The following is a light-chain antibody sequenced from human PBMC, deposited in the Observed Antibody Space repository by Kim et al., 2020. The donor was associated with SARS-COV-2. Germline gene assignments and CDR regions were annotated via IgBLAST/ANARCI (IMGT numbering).Light chain of an antibody. V-gene: IGLV2-14*03. CDR1: SSDVGGYNY. CDR3: SSYTSSSTLGV. J-gene: IGLJ2*01. Sequence: QSVVTQPASVSGSPGQSITISCTGTSSDVGGYNYVSWYQQHPGKAPTLMIYDVSNRPSGVSNRFSGSKSGNTASLTISGLQAEDEADYYCSSYTSSSTLGVFGGGTKLTVL. CDR2: DVS.